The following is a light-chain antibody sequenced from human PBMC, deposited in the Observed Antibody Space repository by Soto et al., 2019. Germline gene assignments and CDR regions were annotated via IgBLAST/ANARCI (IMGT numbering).Light chain of an antibody. CDR3: CSFGGKNIYV. CDR1: SSDVGGYNY. V-gene: IGLV2-11*01. CDR2: EVT. J-gene: IGLJ1*01. Sequence: QSALTQPRSVSGSPGQSVTISCTGTSSDVGGYNYVSWYQHFPGKAPKLIIFEVTKRPSGVSNRFSGSKSGNTASLTISGLQADDEADYYCCSFGGKNIYVFGTGTKVTVL.